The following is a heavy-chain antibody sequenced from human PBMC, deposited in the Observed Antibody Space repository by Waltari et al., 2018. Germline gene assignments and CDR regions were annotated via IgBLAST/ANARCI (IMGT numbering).Heavy chain of an antibody. CDR1: GGSFSGYY. V-gene: IGHV4-34*01. J-gene: IGHJ4*02. Sequence: QVQLQQWGAGLLKPSETLSLTCAVYGGSFSGYYWSWIRQPPGKGLEWIGEINHSGSTNYNPALKSRGTISVDTSKNQFSLKLSSVTAADTAVYYCARSSSSGYYFGYWGQGTLVTVSS. CDR3: ARSSSSGYYFGY. D-gene: IGHD3-22*01. CDR2: INHSGST.